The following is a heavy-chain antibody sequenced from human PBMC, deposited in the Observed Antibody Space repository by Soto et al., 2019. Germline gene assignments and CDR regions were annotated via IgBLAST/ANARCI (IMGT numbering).Heavy chain of an antibody. CDR1: GFTFSNYG. CDR2: ISSDGSNR. D-gene: IGHD3-3*01. CDR3: AKPYFDFWSGPHYYQYGMDV. V-gene: IGHV3-30*18. J-gene: IGHJ6*02. Sequence: PGGSLRLSCAASGFTFSNYGMHWVRQAPGKGLEWVAVISSDGSNRYYGDSVKGRFTISRDDSKNTLYLQMNSLRGEDTALYYCAKPYFDFWSGPHYYQYGMDVWGQGTTVAVSS.